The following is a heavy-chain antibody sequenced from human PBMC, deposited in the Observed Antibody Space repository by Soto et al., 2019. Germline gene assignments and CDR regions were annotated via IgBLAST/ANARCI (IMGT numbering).Heavy chain of an antibody. D-gene: IGHD6-19*01. CDR3: ARDNIAVSDNYYCISSMDV. Sequence: QVQLVQSGAEVKKPGSSVKVSCKASGGTFSSYAISWVRQAPGQGLEWMGGIIPIFGTANYAQKFQGRVTITADESTSTAYMELSSLRSEDTAVYYCARDNIAVSDNYYCISSMDVWGQGTTVTVSS. CDR1: GGTFSSYA. CDR2: IIPIFGTA. J-gene: IGHJ6*01. V-gene: IGHV1-69*12.